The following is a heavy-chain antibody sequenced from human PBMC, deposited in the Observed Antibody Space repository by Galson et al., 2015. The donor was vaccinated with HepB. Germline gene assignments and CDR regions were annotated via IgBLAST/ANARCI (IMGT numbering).Heavy chain of an antibody. CDR1: GFIFRNYW. J-gene: IGHJ4*02. CDR2: INPDGSDT. Sequence: SLRLSCAGSGFIFRNYWMHWVRQAPGKGLVWVSRINPDGSDTTYADSVKGRFTISRDNVRNTLYLQMNSLRAEDTSVYYCAKDREGGWSFDYWGQGTLV. V-gene: IGHV3-74*01. CDR3: AKDREGGWSFDY. D-gene: IGHD6-19*01.